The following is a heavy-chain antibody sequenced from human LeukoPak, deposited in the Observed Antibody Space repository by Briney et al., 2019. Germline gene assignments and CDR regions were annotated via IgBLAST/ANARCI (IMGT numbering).Heavy chain of an antibody. J-gene: IGHJ6*04. V-gene: IGHV1-2*02. CDR3: ARGRRFTIFGVVSGMDV. Sequence: ASVKVSCKASGPTFTGFYVQWVRQAPGQGLEWMGWINPNNGATNYAQKFQGRVSMTRDSSISTAYLDLSRLRFDDTAVYYCARGRRFTIFGVVSGMDVWGRGTMVTVSS. D-gene: IGHD3-3*01. CDR2: INPNNGAT. CDR1: GPTFTGFY.